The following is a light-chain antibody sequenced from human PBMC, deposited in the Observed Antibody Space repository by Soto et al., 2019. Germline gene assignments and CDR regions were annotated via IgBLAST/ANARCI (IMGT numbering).Light chain of an antibody. V-gene: IGLV2-14*03. CDR3: NSYTSSTTPYV. CDR2: DVT. J-gene: IGLJ1*01. CDR1: SSEVGAYNY. Sequence: QSVLTQPASVSGSPGQSITISCTGSSSEVGAYNYVSWYQHHPDKAPKLVIYDVTNRPSGVSNRFSGSKSGNTASLTISGLQAEDEADYYCNSYTSSTTPYVFGTGTKVTVL.